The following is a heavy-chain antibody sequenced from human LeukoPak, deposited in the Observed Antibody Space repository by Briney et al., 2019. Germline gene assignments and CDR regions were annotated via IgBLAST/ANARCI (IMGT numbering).Heavy chain of an antibody. V-gene: IGHV1-8*01. D-gene: IGHD6-19*01. CDR2: VNPNSGNT. CDR1: GYTFTSYD. CDR3: ARGDGSGWPYYYYYGMDV. Sequence: ASVKVSCKASGYTFTSYDINWVRQATGQGLEWMGWVNPNSGNTGYAQKFQGRVTMTRNTSISTAYMELSSLRSEDTAVYYCARGDGSGWPYYYYYGMDVWGQGTTVTVSS. J-gene: IGHJ6*02.